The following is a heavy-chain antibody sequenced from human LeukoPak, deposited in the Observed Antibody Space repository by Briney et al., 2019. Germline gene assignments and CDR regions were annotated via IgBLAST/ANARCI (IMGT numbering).Heavy chain of an antibody. D-gene: IGHD3-10*01. CDR2: IYYSGST. CDR3: ARHLNRYYYGSGSYNNWFDP. CDR1: GGSISSGGYS. V-gene: IGHV4-30-4*07. Sequence: SETLSLTCAVSGGSISSGGYSWSWIRQPPGKGLEWIGYIYYSGSTYYNPSLKSRVTISVDTSKNQFSLKLSSVTAADTAVYYCARHLNRYYYGSGSYNNWFDPWGQGTLVTVSS. J-gene: IGHJ5*02.